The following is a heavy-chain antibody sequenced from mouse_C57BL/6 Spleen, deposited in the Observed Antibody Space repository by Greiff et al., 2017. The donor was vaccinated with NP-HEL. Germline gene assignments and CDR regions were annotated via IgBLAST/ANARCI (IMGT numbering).Heavy chain of an antibody. V-gene: IGHV5-9-1*02. CDR1: GFTFSSYA. CDR3: TRDQYYGSSYPWFAY. J-gene: IGHJ3*01. Sequence: EVKLVESGEGLVKPGGSLKLSCAASGFTFSSYAMSWVRQTPEKRLEWVAYISSGGDYIYYADTVKGRFTISRDNARNTLYLQMSSLKSEDTAMYYCTRDQYYGSSYPWFAYWGQGTLVTVSA. CDR2: ISSGGDYI. D-gene: IGHD1-1*01.